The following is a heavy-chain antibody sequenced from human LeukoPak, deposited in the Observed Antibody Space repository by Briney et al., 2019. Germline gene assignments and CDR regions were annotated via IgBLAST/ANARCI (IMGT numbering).Heavy chain of an antibody. D-gene: IGHD3-22*01. V-gene: IGHV3-23*01. CDR3: AKDAVESFYDSSGYYYGVGFDY. J-gene: IGHJ4*02. Sequence: GGSLRLSCAASGFTFSSYAMSWVRQAPGKGLEWVSAISGSGGSTYYTDSAKGRFTISRDNSKNTLYLQMNSLRAEDTAVYFCAKDAVESFYDSSGYYYGVGFDYWGQGTLVSVSS. CDR2: ISGSGGST. CDR1: GFTFSSYA.